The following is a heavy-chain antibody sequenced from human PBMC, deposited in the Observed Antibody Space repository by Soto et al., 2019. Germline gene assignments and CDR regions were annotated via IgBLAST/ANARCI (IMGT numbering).Heavy chain of an antibody. J-gene: IGHJ5*02. Sequence: VQLQESGPGLVKPSETLSLTCTVSGGSISSYYWSWIRQPPGKGLEWIGYIYYSGSTNYNPSLKSRVTISVDTSKNQFSLKLSSVTAADTAVYYCARSASPDYDFWSGTLNWFDPWGQGTLVTVSS. V-gene: IGHV4-59*01. CDR2: IYYSGST. D-gene: IGHD3-3*01. CDR1: GGSISSYY. CDR3: ARSASPDYDFWSGTLNWFDP.